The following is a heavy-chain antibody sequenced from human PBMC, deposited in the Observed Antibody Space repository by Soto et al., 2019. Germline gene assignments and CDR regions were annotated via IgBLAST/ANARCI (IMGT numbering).Heavy chain of an antibody. CDR2: INSDGSST. Sequence: PGGSLRLSCAASGFTFSSYWMHWVRQAPGKGLVWVSRINSDGSSTSYADSVKGRFTISRDNAKNTLYLQMNSLRAEDTAVYYCARLGNSGSYAPTWYYYYGMDVWGQGTTVTVSS. J-gene: IGHJ6*02. CDR3: ARLGNSGSYAPTWYYYYGMDV. V-gene: IGHV3-74*01. CDR1: GFTFSSYW. D-gene: IGHD1-26*01.